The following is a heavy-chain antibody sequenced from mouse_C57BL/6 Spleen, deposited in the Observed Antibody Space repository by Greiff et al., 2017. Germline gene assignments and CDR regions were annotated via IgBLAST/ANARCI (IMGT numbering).Heavy chain of an antibody. V-gene: IGHV1-52*01. Sequence: VQLQQPGAELVRPGSSVKLSCKASGYTFTSYWMHWVKQRPIQGLEWIGNIDPSDSETHYNQKFKDKATLTVDKSSSTAYMQLSSLTSEDSAVYYCAGGSSSYYFDYWGQGTTRTVCS. D-gene: IGHD1-1*01. CDR1: GYTFTSYW. CDR3: AGGSSSYYFDY. CDR2: IDPSDSET. J-gene: IGHJ2*01.